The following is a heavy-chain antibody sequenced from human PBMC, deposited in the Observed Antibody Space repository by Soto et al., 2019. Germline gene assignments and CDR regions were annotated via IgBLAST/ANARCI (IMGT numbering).Heavy chain of an antibody. V-gene: IGHV3-21*01. J-gene: IGHJ6*02. CDR1: GFTFSSYS. CDR2: ISSSSSYI. Sequence: GGSLRLSCAASGFTFSSYSMNWVRQAPGKGLEWVSSISSSSSYIYYADSVKGRFTISRDNAKNSLYLQMNSLRAEDTAVYYCARATIGYSGYDKDYYGMDVWGQGTTVTGSS. D-gene: IGHD5-12*01. CDR3: ARATIGYSGYDKDYYGMDV.